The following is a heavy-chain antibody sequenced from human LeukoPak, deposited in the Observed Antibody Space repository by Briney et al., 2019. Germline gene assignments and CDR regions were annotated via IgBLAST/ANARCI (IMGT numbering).Heavy chain of an antibody. Sequence: SETLSLTCTVSGGSISSYYWSWIRQPPGKGLEWIGYIYYSGSTNYNPSLKSRVTISVDTSKNQFSLKLSSVTAADTAVYYCARVGANYYGSGSYYWFDPWGQGTLVTVSS. CDR2: IYYSGST. J-gene: IGHJ5*02. CDR1: GGSISSYY. CDR3: ARVGANYYGSGSYYWFDP. V-gene: IGHV4-59*01. D-gene: IGHD3-10*01.